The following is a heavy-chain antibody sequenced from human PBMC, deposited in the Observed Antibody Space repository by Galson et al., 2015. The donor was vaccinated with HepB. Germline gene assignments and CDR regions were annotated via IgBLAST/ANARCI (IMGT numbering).Heavy chain of an antibody. CDR1: GFTFTNYA. J-gene: IGHJ4*02. CDR3: AKGAYMISFGGVIVPFDT. V-gene: IGHV3-23*01. D-gene: IGHD3-16*02. CDR2: IGGSGGST. Sequence: SLRLSCAASGFTFTNYAISWVRQAPGKGLEWVSGIGGSGGSTYYADSVKGRFIISRDDSKNTLYLQMNSLRAEDTAVYYCAKGAYMISFGGVIVPFDTWGQGTLVTVSS.